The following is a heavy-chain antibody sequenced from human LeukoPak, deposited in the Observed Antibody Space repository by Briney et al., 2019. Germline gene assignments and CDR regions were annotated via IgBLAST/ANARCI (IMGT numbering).Heavy chain of an antibody. CDR2: INHSGST. CDR3: ARGLSNFVDY. V-gene: IGHV4-34*01. J-gene: IGHJ4*02. Sequence: PSETLSLTCAVYGGSFSGYYWSWIRQPPGKGLEWIGEINHSGSTNYNPSLKSRVTISVDTSKNQFSLKLSSVTAADTAVYYCARGLSNFVDYWGQGTLVTVSS. CDR1: GGSFSGYY. D-gene: IGHD4-11*01.